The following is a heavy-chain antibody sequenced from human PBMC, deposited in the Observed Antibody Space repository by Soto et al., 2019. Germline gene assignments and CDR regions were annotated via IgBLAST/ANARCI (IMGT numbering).Heavy chain of an antibody. CDR3: ARGRKDIVVVPAALSHYYYYYMDV. J-gene: IGHJ6*03. CDR2: ISSNGGST. V-gene: IGHV3-64*01. CDR1: GFTFSSYA. D-gene: IGHD2-2*01. Sequence: GGSLRLSCAASGFTFSSYAMHWVRQAPGKGLEYVSAISSNGGSTYYANSVKGRFTISRDNSKNTLYLQMGSLRAEDMAVYYCARGRKDIVVVPAALSHYYYYYMDVWGKGTTVTVSS.